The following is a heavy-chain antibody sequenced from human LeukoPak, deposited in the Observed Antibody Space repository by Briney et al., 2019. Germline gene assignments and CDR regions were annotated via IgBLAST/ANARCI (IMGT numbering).Heavy chain of an antibody. Sequence: SETLSLTCAVSGGSISSSNWWSWVRQPPGKGLEWIGYIYYSGSTNYNPSLKSRVTISVDTSKNQFSLKLSSVTAADTAVYYCARAAIDYYYMDVWGKGTTVTVSS. CDR2: IYYSGST. V-gene: IGHV4-4*02. CDR1: GGSISSSNW. CDR3: ARAAIDYYYMDV. J-gene: IGHJ6*03. D-gene: IGHD2-2*02.